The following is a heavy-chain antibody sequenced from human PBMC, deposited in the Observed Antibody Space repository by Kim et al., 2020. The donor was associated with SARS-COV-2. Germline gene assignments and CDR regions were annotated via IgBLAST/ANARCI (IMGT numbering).Heavy chain of an antibody. V-gene: IGHV3-7*01. J-gene: IGHJ6*02. D-gene: IGHD3-10*01. Sequence: GGSLRLSCAASGFTFSSYWMSWVRQAPGKGLEWVANIKQDGSEKYYVDSVKGRFTISRDNAKNSLYLQMNSLRAEDTAVYYCARGLLWFRECMDVWGQGTTVTVSS. CDR2: IKQDGSEK. CDR3: ARGLLWFRECMDV. CDR1: GFTFSSYW.